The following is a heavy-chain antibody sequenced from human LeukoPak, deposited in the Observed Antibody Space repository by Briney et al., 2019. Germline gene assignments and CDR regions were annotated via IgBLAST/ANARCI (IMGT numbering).Heavy chain of an antibody. CDR2: IYYSGST. D-gene: IGHD3-3*01. CDR3: ARMYYDFWSGLGATTNWFDP. J-gene: IGHJ5*02. V-gene: IGHV4-39*01. CDR1: GGSISSYY. Sequence: PSETLSLTCTVSGGSISSYYWGWIRQPPGKGLEWIGSIYYSGSTYYNPSLKSRVTISVDTSKNQFSLKLSSVTAADTAVYYCARMYYDFWSGLGATTNWFDPWGQGTLVTVSS.